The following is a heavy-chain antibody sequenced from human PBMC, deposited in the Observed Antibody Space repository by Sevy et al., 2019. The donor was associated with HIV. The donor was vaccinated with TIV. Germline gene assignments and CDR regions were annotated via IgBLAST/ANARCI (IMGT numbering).Heavy chain of an antibody. V-gene: IGHV3-13*01. CDR1: GFSFSDSD. J-gene: IGHJ4*02. CDR2: IGTLGDT. Sequence: GGSLRLSCAGYGFSFSDSDMHWVRHPTGKSLEWISSIGTLGDTFYADSVKARFTISRDNAKSSLYLQMSNLRAGDTALYYCVRGLQTHCDRTACPLDHWGQGTLVTVSS. D-gene: IGHD2-21*01. CDR3: VRGLQTHCDRTACPLDH.